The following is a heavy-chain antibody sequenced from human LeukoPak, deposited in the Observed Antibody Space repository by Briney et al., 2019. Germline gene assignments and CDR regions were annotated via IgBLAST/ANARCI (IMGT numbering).Heavy chain of an antibody. Sequence: ASVKVSCKASGYTFTGYYMHWVRQAPGQGLEWMGWINPNSGGTNYAQKFQGRVIMTRDTSISTAYMELSRLRSDDTAVYYCACSVSGYSYGQFDYWGQGTLVTVSS. D-gene: IGHD5-18*01. CDR2: INPNSGGT. CDR3: ACSVSGYSYGQFDY. J-gene: IGHJ4*02. V-gene: IGHV1-2*02. CDR1: GYTFTGYY.